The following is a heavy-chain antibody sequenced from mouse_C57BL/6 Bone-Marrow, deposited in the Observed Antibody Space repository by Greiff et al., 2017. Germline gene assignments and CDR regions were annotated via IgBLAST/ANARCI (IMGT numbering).Heavy chain of an antibody. Sequence: QVQLQQPGAELVKPGASVKMSCKASSYTFTSYWITWVKQRPGQGLEWIGDIYPGSGSTNYNEKFKSKATLTVVTSSSTAYMQLSSLTSEDSAVYYCARPYYSNYWYFDVWGTGTTVTVSS. V-gene: IGHV1-55*01. J-gene: IGHJ1*03. D-gene: IGHD2-5*01. CDR2: IYPGSGST. CDR3: ARPYYSNYWYFDV. CDR1: SYTFTSYW.